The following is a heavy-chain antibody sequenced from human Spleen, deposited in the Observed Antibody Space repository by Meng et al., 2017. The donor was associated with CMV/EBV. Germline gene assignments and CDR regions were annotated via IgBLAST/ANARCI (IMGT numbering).Heavy chain of an antibody. V-gene: IGHV3-20*04. Sequence: GGSLRLSCAASGFTFSSYAMSWVRQAPGKGLEWVSGINWKGGTTAYADSVKGRFTISRDNAKNFLYLQMNIVRAEYTALYYCARGSNHCMGAGCYSRYFGMDVWGQGTTVTVSS. CDR1: GFTFSSYA. CDR3: ARGSNHCMGAGCYSRYFGMDV. J-gene: IGHJ6*02. CDR2: INWKGGTT. D-gene: IGHD2-15*01.